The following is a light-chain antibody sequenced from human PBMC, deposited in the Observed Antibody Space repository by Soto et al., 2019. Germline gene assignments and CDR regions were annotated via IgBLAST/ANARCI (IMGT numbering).Light chain of an antibody. Sequence: QSVLTQPPSASGSPGQSVTISCTGTSSDVGGYNYVSWYQQYPGKAPKLIIYEVYKRPSGVPDRFSGSKSGNTAALTVSGLQADDEADYYCSSYVGTNSYVFGTGTKVTVL. CDR3: SSYVGTNSYV. V-gene: IGLV2-8*01. J-gene: IGLJ1*01. CDR1: SSDVGGYNY. CDR2: EVY.